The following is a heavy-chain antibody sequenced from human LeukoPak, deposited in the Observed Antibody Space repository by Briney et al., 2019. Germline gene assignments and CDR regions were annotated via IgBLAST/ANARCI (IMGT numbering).Heavy chain of an antibody. CDR3: ASRSTYRAGHDY. D-gene: IGHD5/OR15-5a*01. CDR2: IYYSGST. J-gene: IGHJ4*02. CDR1: GGSISSSSYY. Sequence: SETLSLTCTVSGGSISSSSYYWGWIRQPPGKGLEWIGSIYYSGSTYYNPSLKSRVTISVDTSKNQFSLKLSSVTAADTAVYYCASRSTYRAGHDYWGQGTLVTVSS. V-gene: IGHV4-39*07.